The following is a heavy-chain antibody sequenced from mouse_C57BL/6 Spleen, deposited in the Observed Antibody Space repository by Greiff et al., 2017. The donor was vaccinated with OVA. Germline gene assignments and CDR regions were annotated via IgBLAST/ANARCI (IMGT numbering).Heavy chain of an antibody. CDR1: GFTFTDYY. CDR3: ARYNGNHDY. CDR2: IRNKANGYTT. Sequence: EVKLMESGGGLVQPGGSLSLSCAASGFTFTDYYMSWVRQPPGKALEWLGFIRNKANGYTTEYSASVKGRFTISRDNSQSILYLQMNALRAEDSATYYCARYNGNHDYWGQGTTLTVSS. V-gene: IGHV7-3*01. J-gene: IGHJ2*01. D-gene: IGHD2-1*01.